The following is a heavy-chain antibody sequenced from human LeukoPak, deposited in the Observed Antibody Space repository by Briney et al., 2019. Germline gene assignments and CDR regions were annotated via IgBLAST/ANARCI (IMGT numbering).Heavy chain of an antibody. CDR1: GXSISSGGYY. CDR2: IYYSGST. J-gene: IGHJ4*02. Sequence: SSETLSLTCTVSGXSISSGGYYWSWIRQHPGKGLEGIGYIYYSGSTYYNPSLKSRVTISVDTSKPQFSLKLSSVTAADTAVYYCAREVVGASFDYWGQGTLVTVSS. CDR3: AREVVGASFDY. D-gene: IGHD1-26*01. V-gene: IGHV4-31*03.